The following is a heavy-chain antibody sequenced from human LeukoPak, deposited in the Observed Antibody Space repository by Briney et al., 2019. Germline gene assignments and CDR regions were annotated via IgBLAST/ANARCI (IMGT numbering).Heavy chain of an antibody. D-gene: IGHD5-18*01. V-gene: IGHV1-69*13. CDR3: ARTTAMVTIFDY. CDR2: IIPIFDTA. J-gene: IGHJ4*02. CDR1: GGTFSSYA. Sequence: GASVKVSCKASGGTFSSYAISWVRQAPGQGLEWMGGIIPIFDTANYAQKFQGRVTITADESTSTAYMELSSLRSEDTAVYYCARTTAMVTIFDYWGQGTLVTVSS.